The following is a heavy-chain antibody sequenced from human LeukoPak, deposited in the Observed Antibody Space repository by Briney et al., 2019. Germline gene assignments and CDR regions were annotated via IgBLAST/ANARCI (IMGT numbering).Heavy chain of an antibody. V-gene: IGHV4-31*03. J-gene: IGHJ3*02. CDR2: IYYSGST. CDR1: GGSISSGGYY. CDR3: ARHERDASLDHALDI. Sequence: PSQTLSLTCTVSGGSISSGGYYWSWIRQHPGKGLEWIGYIYYSGSTSYNPSLKSRVIILVVTSKNQFSLKLSSVTAADTAVYYCARHERDASLDHALDIWGQGTMVTVSS. D-gene: IGHD5-24*01.